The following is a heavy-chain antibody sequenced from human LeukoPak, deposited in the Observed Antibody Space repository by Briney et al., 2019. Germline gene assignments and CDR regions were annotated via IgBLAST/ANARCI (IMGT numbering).Heavy chain of an antibody. J-gene: IGHJ4*02. CDR3: ARRVTMVRGVYYFDY. Sequence: GESLKISCKGSGYSFTSYWIGWVRQMPGKGLEWMGIIYPGDSDTRYSPSLQGQVTISADKSISTAYLQWSSLKASDTAMYYCARRVTMVRGVYYFDYWGQGTLVTVSS. V-gene: IGHV5-51*01. CDR1: GYSFTSYW. D-gene: IGHD3-10*01. CDR2: IYPGDSDT.